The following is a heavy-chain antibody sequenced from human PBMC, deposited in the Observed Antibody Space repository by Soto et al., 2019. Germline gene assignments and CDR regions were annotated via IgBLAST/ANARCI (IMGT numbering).Heavy chain of an antibody. J-gene: IGHJ4*02. V-gene: IGHV3-15*07. D-gene: IGHD5-18*01. Sequence: GGSLRLSCAVSGVTLSNVWMNWVRQAPGKGPEWVGRIKSNTDGGTTDYAAPVKGRFTVSRDDSENTLCLQMNSLKTEDTAIYYCSHGYYQYFNSWGQGTLVTVSS. CDR2: IKSNTDGGTT. CDR3: SHGYYQYFNS. CDR1: GVTLSNVW.